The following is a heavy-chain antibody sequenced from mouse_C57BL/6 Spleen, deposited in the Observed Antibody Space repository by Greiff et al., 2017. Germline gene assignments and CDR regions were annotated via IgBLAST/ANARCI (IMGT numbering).Heavy chain of an antibody. CDR2: IDPSDSYT. J-gene: IGHJ2*01. Sequence: QVQLQQPGAELVMPGASVKLSCKASGYTFTSYWMHWVKQRPGQGLEWIGEIDPSDSYTNYNQKFKGKSTLTVDKSSSTAYMHLSSLTSEDSAVYYCARRGNYSFDYWGQGTTLTVSS. D-gene: IGHD2-1*01. CDR1: GYTFTSYW. CDR3: ARRGNYSFDY. V-gene: IGHV1-69*01.